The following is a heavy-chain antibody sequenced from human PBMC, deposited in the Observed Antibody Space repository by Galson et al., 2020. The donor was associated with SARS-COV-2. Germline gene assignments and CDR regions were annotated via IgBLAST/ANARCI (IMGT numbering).Heavy chain of an antibody. CDR2: IYSGGST. Sequence: GESLKISCAASGFTVSSNYMSWVRQAPGKGLEWVSVIYSGGSTYYADSVTGRFTISRDNSKNTLYLQMNSLRAEDTAVYYCARDYYGSGSYFQKRDYWGQGTLVTVSS. V-gene: IGHV3-53*01. CDR1: GFTVSSNY. J-gene: IGHJ4*02. CDR3: ARDYYGSGSYFQKRDY. D-gene: IGHD3-10*01.